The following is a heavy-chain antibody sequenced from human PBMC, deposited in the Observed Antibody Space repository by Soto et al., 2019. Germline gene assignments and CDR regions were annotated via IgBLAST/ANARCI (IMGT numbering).Heavy chain of an antibody. Sequence: GASVKVSCKASGYTFTGYYIYWVRQAPGQGLEWMGIINPSGGSTSYAQKFQGRVTMTRDTSTSTVYMELSSLRSEDTAVYYCAREPSMVRGAYWGQGTLVTVSS. CDR3: AREPSMVRGAY. CDR1: GYTFTGYY. V-gene: IGHV1-46*01. CDR2: INPSGGST. J-gene: IGHJ4*02. D-gene: IGHD3-10*01.